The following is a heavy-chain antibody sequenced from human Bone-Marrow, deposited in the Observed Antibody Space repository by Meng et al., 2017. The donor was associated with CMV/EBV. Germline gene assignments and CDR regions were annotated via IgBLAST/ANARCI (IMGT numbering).Heavy chain of an antibody. CDR3: TRGSLGSGSCY. D-gene: IGHD3-3*01. V-gene: IGHV3-49*04. J-gene: IGHJ4*02. Sequence: GESLKISCTASGFTFGDYAMSWVRQAPGKGLEWVGFIRSKAYGGTTEYAASVKGRFTISRDDSKSIAYLQMNSLKTEDTAVYYCTRGSLGSGSCYWGQGTRVTVYS. CDR2: IRSKAYGGTT. CDR1: GFTFGDYA.